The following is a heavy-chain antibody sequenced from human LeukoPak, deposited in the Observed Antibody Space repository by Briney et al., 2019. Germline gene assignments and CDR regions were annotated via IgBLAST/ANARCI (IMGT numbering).Heavy chain of an antibody. Sequence: ASVKVSCKASGYTFTSYAMHWVRQAPGQRLEWMGWINAGNGNTKYSQKFQGRVTITRDTSASTAYMELSSLRSEDTAVYYCAREPWRYFDWNGMDVWGQGTTVTVSS. J-gene: IGHJ6*02. CDR2: INAGNGNT. CDR1: GYTFTSYA. V-gene: IGHV1-3*01. CDR3: AREPWRYFDWNGMDV. D-gene: IGHD3-9*01.